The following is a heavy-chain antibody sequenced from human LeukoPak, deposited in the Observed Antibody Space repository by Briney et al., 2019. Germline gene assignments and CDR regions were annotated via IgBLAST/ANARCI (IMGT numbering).Heavy chain of an antibody. CDR2: IWYDGSNK. CDR1: GFTFSNYG. J-gene: IGHJ4*02. V-gene: IGHV3-33*01. CDR3: ARDRESHKAEFDY. Sequence: QPGRSLRLSWAASGFTFSNYGGHWVRQAPGKGLEWVALIWYDGSNKYYADSVKGRFTISRDNSKNTLYLEMNSLRAEDTAVYYCARDRESHKAEFDYWGQGTLVTVSS.